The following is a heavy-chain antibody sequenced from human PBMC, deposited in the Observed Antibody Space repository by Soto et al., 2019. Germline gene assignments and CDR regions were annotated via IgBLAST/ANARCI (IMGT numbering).Heavy chain of an antibody. Sequence: GVSLRLSCAASGFTFSIYAMSWVRQAPGKGLEWVSSISGSGGNTYYADSLKGRFTISRDNSKNTLYLQTNSLRAGDTAVYYCATRVGARAPRAGGSSGLVVWGPGTTVTVSS. CDR3: ATRVGARAPRAGGSSGLVV. D-gene: IGHD3-16*01. CDR1: GFTFSIYA. J-gene: IGHJ6*02. V-gene: IGHV3-23*01. CDR2: ISGSGGNT.